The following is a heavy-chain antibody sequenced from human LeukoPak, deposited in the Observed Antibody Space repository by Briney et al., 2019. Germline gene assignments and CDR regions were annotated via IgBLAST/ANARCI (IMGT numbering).Heavy chain of an antibody. J-gene: IGHJ6*04. CDR2: ISAYNGST. D-gene: IGHD6-13*01. CDR3: ARVKVGSSWYSENYYYYGMDV. Sequence: GSVKVSCKASGYTFTSYGISWVRQAPGQGLEWMGWISAYNGSTNYAQKLQGRVTMTTDTSTSTAYMELRSLKSDDTAVYYCARVKVGSSWYSENYYYYGMDVWGKGTTVTVSS. CDR1: GYTFTSYG. V-gene: IGHV1-18*04.